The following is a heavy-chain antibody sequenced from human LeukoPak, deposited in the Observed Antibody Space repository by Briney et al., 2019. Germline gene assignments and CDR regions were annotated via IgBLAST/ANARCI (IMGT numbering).Heavy chain of an antibody. D-gene: IGHD3-22*01. J-gene: IGHJ1*01. V-gene: IGHV3-30*18. Sequence: PGRSLRLSCAASGFTFSAYGMHWVRQAPGKGLEWVAVMSNDGSKKYYGDSVKGRFTISRDDSKNTLYLQMNSLRTEDTAMYYCAKDPYSSFMEYFQHWGQGTLVTVSS. CDR3: AKDPYSSFMEYFQH. CDR1: GFTFSAYG. CDR2: MSNDGSKK.